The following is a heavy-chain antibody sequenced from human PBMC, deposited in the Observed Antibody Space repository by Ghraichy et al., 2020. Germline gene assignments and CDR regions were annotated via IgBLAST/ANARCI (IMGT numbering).Heavy chain of an antibody. D-gene: IGHD3-9*01. V-gene: IGHV3-7*03. CDR3: ARESVLTGMGDDASDI. J-gene: IGHJ3*02. CDR1: GFTFSSHY. Sequence: GSLRLSCAASGFTFSSHYMTWVRQAPGKGLEWVANIKQDGSDTFYLDSVRGRFTISRDNAKNSLYLQMNSLRADDTAVYYCARESVLTGMGDDASDIWGQGAMVTVSS. CDR2: IKQDGSDT.